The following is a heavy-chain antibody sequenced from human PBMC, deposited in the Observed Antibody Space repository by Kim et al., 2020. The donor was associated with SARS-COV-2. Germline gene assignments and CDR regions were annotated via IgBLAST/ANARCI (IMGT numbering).Heavy chain of an antibody. J-gene: IGHJ4*02. CDR1: GGTFSSYA. Sequence: SVKVSCKASGGTFSSYAISWVRQAPGQGLEWMGGIIPIFGTANYAQKFQGRVTITADESTSTAYIELSSLRSEDTAVYYCAGEVEAAAGPYYFDYWGQGTLVTVSS. CDR2: IIPIFGTA. CDR3: AGEVEAAAGPYYFDY. V-gene: IGHV1-69*13. D-gene: IGHD6-13*01.